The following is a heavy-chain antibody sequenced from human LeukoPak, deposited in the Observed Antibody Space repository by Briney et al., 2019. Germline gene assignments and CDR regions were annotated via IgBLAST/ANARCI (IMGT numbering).Heavy chain of an antibody. J-gene: IGHJ4*02. Sequence: GGSLRLSCAASGFSFSSYEMNWVRQAPGKGLEWVSYISNGGSTIYYADSVKGRLTISRDNAKNSLYLQLNSLRAEDTAVYYCARESLGTVDYWGQGTLVTVSS. CDR2: ISNGGSTI. CDR3: ARESLGTVDY. CDR1: GFSFSSYE. V-gene: IGHV3-48*03. D-gene: IGHD7-27*01.